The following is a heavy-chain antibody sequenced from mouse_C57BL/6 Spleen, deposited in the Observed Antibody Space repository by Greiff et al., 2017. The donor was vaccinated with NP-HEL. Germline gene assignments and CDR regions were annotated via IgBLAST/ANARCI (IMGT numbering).Heavy chain of an antibody. Sequence: EVKLVESGGDLVKPGGSLKLSCAASGFTFSSYGMSWVRQTPDKRLEWVATISSGGSYTYYPDSVKGRFTISRDNAKNTLYLQMSSLKSEDTAMYYCARSDYGSGFAYWGQGTLVTVSA. D-gene: IGHD1-1*01. CDR3: ARSDYGSGFAY. J-gene: IGHJ3*01. V-gene: IGHV5-6*01. CDR1: GFTFSSYG. CDR2: ISSGGSYT.